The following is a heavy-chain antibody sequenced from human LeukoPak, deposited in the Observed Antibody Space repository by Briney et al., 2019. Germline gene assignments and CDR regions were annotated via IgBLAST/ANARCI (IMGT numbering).Heavy chain of an antibody. CDR2: INSNGDDT. V-gene: IGHV3-64*02. CDR1: GFTFSSHA. D-gene: IGHD6-19*01. CDR3: ARGRGHSTGWYYFDY. Sequence: GGSLRLPCVASGFTFSSHAMHWVRQAPGKGLEYVSTINSNGDDTYYVDSVKGRFTISRDNSKNTLYLQMGSLRTEDMAVYYCARGRGHSTGWYYFDYWGQGTLVTVSS. J-gene: IGHJ4*02.